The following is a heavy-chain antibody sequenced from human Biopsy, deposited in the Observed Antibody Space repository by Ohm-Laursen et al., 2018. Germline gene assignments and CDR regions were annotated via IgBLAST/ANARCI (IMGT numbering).Heavy chain of an antibody. J-gene: IGHJ4*02. D-gene: IGHD5-12*01. CDR2: MSHRGST. Sequence: GTLSLTCAVYGGSFSGSYWTWIRQPPGKGLEWLGEMSHRGSTNHNPSLKSRVTISMDTSKNQFSLKVTYVNAADTAVYYCARWEVGYSANDLRFDYWGQGTLVTVSS. CDR1: GGSFSGSY. V-gene: IGHV4-34*01. CDR3: ARWEVGYSANDLRFDY.